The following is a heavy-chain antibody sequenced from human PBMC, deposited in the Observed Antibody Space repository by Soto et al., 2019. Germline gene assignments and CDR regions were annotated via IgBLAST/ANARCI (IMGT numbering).Heavy chain of an antibody. CDR3: ARDGTIQMTNFDF. V-gene: IGHV1-69*18. J-gene: IGHJ4*02. CDR1: GGPFSSYG. CDR2: IIPLFGTP. D-gene: IGHD1-1*01. Sequence: QVLLMQSGAEVKKPGSSVKVSCTSSGGPFSSYGISWVRQVPGQGLEWLGRIIPLFGTPSYARKFQDRLTISADESTTTAYMELSSLTSEDTAMYFCARDGTIQMTNFDFWGQGTLVTVSS.